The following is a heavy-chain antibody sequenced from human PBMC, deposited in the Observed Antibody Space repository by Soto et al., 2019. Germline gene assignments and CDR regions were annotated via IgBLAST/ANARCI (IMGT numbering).Heavy chain of an antibody. CDR2: FDWDSDV. V-gene: IGHV2-70*11. CDR3: AGIGGWFGKLFGPTTDNYGMDV. Sequence: SGPTLVKPTATLTLPCTFSGFSLSTSGMCVGWIRQPPGKALEWLARFDWDSDVHYKTSLKTRLTIFKDSSKMQVVHTMTNIEPVDTATYCCAGIGGWFGKLFGPTTDNYGMDVWGQGTTVTVSS. J-gene: IGHJ6*02. D-gene: IGHD3-10*01. CDR1: GFSLSTSGMC.